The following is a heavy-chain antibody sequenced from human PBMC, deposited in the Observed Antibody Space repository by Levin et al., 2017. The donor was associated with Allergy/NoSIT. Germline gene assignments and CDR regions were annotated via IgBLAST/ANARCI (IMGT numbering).Heavy chain of an antibody. Sequence: SETLSLTCIVSGASVSSRNYYWTWLRQPPGKELEWIGEISYSGNSNYNPSLKSRLAISLDASKNQFSLRLSSVTAADTAVYYCAIYCRAISNCYKNKDYDDGMDVWGQGTTVTVSS. CDR2: ISYSGNS. CDR3: AIYCRAISNCYKNKDYDDGMDV. CDR1: GASVSSRNYY. D-gene: IGHD2-15*01. J-gene: IGHJ6*02. V-gene: IGHV4-61*01.